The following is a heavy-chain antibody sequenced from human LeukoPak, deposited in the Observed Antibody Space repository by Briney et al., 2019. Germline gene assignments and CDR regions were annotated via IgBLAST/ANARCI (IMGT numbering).Heavy chain of an antibody. J-gene: IGHJ6*03. Sequence: ASETLSLTCAASGDSISSGGYSWSWIRQTPGKGLEWIAYIHDSGSTYNNPSLKSRLSISIDTSKNQFSLKLTSVTAADTAVYYCARTTEGGYTYGYFYYYYMDVWGKGTTVTISS. CDR1: GDSISSGGYS. CDR2: IHDSGST. CDR3: ARTTEGGYTYGYFYYYYMDV. V-gene: IGHV4-30-4*07. D-gene: IGHD5-18*01.